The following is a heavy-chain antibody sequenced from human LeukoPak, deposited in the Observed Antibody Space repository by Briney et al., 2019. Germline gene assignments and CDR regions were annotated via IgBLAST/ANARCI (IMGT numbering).Heavy chain of an antibody. CDR2: INPNSGGT. J-gene: IGHJ5*02. D-gene: IGHD2-2*02. CDR3: ARDVVVVPAAIYWFDP. CDR1: GYTFTGYY. Sequence: ASVKVSRKASGYTFTGYYMHWVRQAPGQGLEWMGWINPNSGGTNYAQKFQGRVTMTRDTSISTAYMELSRLRSDDTAVYYCARDVVVVPAAIYWFDPWGQGTLVTVSS. V-gene: IGHV1-2*02.